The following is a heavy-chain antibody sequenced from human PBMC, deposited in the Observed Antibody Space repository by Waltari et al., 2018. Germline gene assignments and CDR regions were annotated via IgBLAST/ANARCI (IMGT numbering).Heavy chain of an antibody. D-gene: IGHD2-15*01. J-gene: IGHJ5*02. CDR1: GGSMSDNSLY. Sequence: QLQLQESGPGLVKPSDTLSLTCSVSGGSMSDNSLYWGWIRQPPGRELEWIGSISYGGTTYYNPSLESRVTILVDTSKNQFSLKVRSVTAADTAIYFCARQEAAVSKWFDPWGQGILVTVSS. CDR3: ARQEAAVSKWFDP. CDR2: ISYGGTT. V-gene: IGHV4-39*01.